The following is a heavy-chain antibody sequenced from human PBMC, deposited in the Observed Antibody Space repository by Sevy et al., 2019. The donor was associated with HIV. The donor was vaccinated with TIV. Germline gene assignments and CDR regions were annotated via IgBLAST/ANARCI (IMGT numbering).Heavy chain of an antibody. CDR2: IWFDGTQK. CDR1: GFTFRRYG. V-gene: IGHV3-33*06. Sequence: GESLKISCASSGFTFRRYGMHWVRRAPGKGLEWVAGIWFDGTQKYYLESVKGRFSISRDNSKKMVYCQMNSLRVEEKAVYYSAKDFFEGYVIYNFDSWGQGTLVTVSS. J-gene: IGHJ4*02. CDR3: AKDFFEGYVIYNFDS. D-gene: IGHD2-21*01.